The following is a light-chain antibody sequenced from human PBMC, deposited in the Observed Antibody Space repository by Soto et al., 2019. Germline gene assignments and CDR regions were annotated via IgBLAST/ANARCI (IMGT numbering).Light chain of an antibody. CDR1: QSVSNY. J-gene: IGKJ4*01. CDR3: QQRYNWPPLT. Sequence: VLTLSPGSLSFCRGRRDIPSCGASQSVSNYLAWYQQKPGQAPRLLIYDASNRATGIPARFSGSGSGTDFTLTISSLEAEDFAVYYCQQRYNWPPLTFGGGTKVDIK. V-gene: IGKV3-11*01. CDR2: DAS.